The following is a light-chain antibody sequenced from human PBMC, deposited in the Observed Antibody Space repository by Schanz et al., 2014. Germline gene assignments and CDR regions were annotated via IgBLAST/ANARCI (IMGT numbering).Light chain of an antibody. Sequence: DIQMTQSPSTLSASVGDRVIITCRASQSISTWLAWYQQKPGKAPKLLIYEASGLESGVPSRFSGSGSGTEFTLTISSLQPDDFATYYCQQYNSYWTFGQGTKVDIK. CDR2: EAS. V-gene: IGKV1-5*03. J-gene: IGKJ1*01. CDR3: QQYNSYWT. CDR1: QSISTW.